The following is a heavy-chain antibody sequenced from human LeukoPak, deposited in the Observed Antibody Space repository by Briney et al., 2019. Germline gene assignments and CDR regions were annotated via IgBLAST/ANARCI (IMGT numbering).Heavy chain of an antibody. D-gene: IGHD6-6*01. V-gene: IGHV4-39*01. Sequence: KASETLSLTCTVSGGSISSSSYYWGWIRQPPGKGLEWIGSIYYSGSTYYNPSLKSRVTISVDTSKNQFSLKLSSVTAADTAVYYCARGQGYSTWSSYYGMDVWGQGTTVTVSS. J-gene: IGHJ6*02. CDR1: GGSISSSSYY. CDR3: ARGQGYSTWSSYYGMDV. CDR2: IYYSGST.